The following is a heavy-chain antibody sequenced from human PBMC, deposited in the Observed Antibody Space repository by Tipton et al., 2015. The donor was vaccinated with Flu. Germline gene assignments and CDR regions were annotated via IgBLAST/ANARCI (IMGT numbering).Heavy chain of an antibody. D-gene: IGHD2-15*01. J-gene: IGHJ5*02. V-gene: IGHV4-4*07. CDR3: ARDRGWWEPNWFDP. Sequence: TLSLTCTVSGGSISSYYWSWIRQPAGKGLEWIGRIYTSGSTNYNPSLKSRVTMSVDTSKNQFSLKLSSVTAADTAVYYCARDRGWWEPNWFDPWGQGTLVTVSS. CDR2: IYTSGST. CDR1: GGSISSYY.